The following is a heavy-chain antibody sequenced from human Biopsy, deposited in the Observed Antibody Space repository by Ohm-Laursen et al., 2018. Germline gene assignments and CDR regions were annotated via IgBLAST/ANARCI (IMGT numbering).Heavy chain of an antibody. Sequence: SSVKVSCKASGGTFSSFAISWVRQAPGQGLEWMGGILPIFHTTSYAQKFQGRITITADEFPRTAYMELSSLRSEDTAVYYCARGVSGTPYHNYGMDVWGQGTTVTVSS. V-gene: IGHV1-69*01. J-gene: IGHJ6*02. D-gene: IGHD3-10*01. CDR1: GGTFSSFA. CDR2: ILPIFHTT. CDR3: ARGVSGTPYHNYGMDV.